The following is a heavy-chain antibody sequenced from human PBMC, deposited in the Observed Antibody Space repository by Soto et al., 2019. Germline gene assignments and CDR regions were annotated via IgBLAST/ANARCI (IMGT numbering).Heavy chain of an antibody. J-gene: IGHJ4*02. CDR1: GFTFSSYA. Sequence: GGSLRLSCAASGFTFSSYAMSWVRQAPGKGLEWVSAISGSGGSTYYADSVKGRFTISRDNSKNTLYLQMNSLRAEDTAVYYCAKARGYSYGRQGFDYWGQGTLVTVSS. D-gene: IGHD5-18*01. V-gene: IGHV3-23*01. CDR2: ISGSGGST. CDR3: AKARGYSYGRQGFDY.